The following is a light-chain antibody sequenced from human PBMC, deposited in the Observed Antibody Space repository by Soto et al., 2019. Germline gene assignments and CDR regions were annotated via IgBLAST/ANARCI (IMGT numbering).Light chain of an antibody. CDR1: SSNIGANYD. Sequence: QSVLTQPPSVSGAPGQRVTISCTGSSSNIGANYDVHWYQHLPGTAPKLLIYGNSNRPSGVPDRFSGSKSGTSASLAITGLQAEDEADYYCQSYASSLSGYVVGTGTKVTVL. J-gene: IGLJ1*01. V-gene: IGLV1-40*01. CDR2: GNS. CDR3: QSYASSLSGYV.